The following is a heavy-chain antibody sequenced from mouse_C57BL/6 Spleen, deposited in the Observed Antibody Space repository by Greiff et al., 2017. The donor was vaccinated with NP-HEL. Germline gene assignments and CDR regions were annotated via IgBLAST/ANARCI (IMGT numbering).Heavy chain of an antibody. Sequence: VQLKESGPGLVKPSQSLSLTCSVTGYSITSGYYWNWIRQFPGNKLEWMGYISYDGSNNYNPSLKNRISITRDTSKNQFFLKLNSVTTEDTATYYCAFYDYDYFDYWGQGTTLTVSS. V-gene: IGHV3-6*01. D-gene: IGHD2-4*01. CDR3: AFYDYDYFDY. J-gene: IGHJ2*01. CDR1: GYSITSGYY. CDR2: ISYDGSN.